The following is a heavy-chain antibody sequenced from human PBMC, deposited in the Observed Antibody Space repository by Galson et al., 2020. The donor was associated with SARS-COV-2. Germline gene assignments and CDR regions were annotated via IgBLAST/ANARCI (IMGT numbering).Heavy chain of an antibody. CDR1: ASTFGDYA. CDR2: IIIKAYVRTT. D-gene: IGHD3-22*01. CDR3: TRHLDYYDSSGYYPPYFDY. J-gene: IGHJ4*02. Sequence: GGSLRLSCTASASTFGDYAMTWFRQSPGKGLAWLGFIIIKAYVRTTEYASSVKSRFTISRDDSKSIAYLQMNSLKTEDTAVYYCTRHLDYYDSSGYYPPYFDYWGQGTMVTVSS. V-gene: IGHV3-49*03.